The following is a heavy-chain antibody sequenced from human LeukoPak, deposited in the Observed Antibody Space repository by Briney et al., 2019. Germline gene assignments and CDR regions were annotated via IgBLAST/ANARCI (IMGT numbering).Heavy chain of an antibody. CDR3: AKDKVGATRAFDI. V-gene: IGHV3-23*01. Sequence: GGSLRLSCAASGFTFSSYAMSWVRQAPGEGLEWVSAISGSGGSTYYADSVKGRFTISRDNSKNTLYLQMNSLRAEDTAVYYCAKDKVGATRAFDIWGQGTMVTVSS. CDR2: ISGSGGST. J-gene: IGHJ3*02. D-gene: IGHD1-26*01. CDR1: GFTFSSYA.